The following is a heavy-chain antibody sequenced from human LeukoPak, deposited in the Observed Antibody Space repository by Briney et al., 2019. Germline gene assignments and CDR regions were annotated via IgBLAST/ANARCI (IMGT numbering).Heavy chain of an antibody. J-gene: IGHJ2*01. D-gene: IGHD3-10*01. Sequence: PSETLCLTCTVSDGSISGDYWGWVRQAPGRGLEWIAYIHYTGINNYTPSLKSRAAISVHTSTNQFSLKLTSVTAADTAMYYCARHITGSGSAFDLWGRGTLVTVSS. CDR2: IHYTGIN. CDR1: DGSISGDY. CDR3: ARHITGSGSAFDL. V-gene: IGHV4-59*08.